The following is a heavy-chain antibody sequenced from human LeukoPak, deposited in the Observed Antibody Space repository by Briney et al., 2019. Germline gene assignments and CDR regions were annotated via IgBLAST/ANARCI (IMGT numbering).Heavy chain of an antibody. CDR1: GASFSGYY. D-gene: IGHD2-15*01. J-gene: IGHJ6*03. V-gene: IGHV4-34*01. CDR3: ARGYCSGGSCYSYYYYNYMDV. CDR2: INHSGST. Sequence: SETLSLTCAVYGASFSGYYWSWIRQSPGKGLEWIGEINHSGSTNYNPSLKSRVTISVDTSKNQFSLKLSSVTAADTAVYYCARGYCSGGSCYSYYYYNYMDVWGKGTTVTVSS.